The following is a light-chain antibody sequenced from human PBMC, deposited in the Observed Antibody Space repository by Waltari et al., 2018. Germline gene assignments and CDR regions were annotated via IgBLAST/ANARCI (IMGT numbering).Light chain of an antibody. V-gene: IGKV1-5*03. J-gene: IGKJ2*01. CDR3: QHYDSYQYA. CDR1: ESVNRH. CDR2: KAC. Sequence: IQVTQSPSTLSASVGDRANITCRTSESVNRHLAWYQQKPGRAPNLLIYKACTLETGAPSKFSGSGSGTEFSLTITNLQRDDFATYFCQHYDSYQYAFGPGTKLEIK.